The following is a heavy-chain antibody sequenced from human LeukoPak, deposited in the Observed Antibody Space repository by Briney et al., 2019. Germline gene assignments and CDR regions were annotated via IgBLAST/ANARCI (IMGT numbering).Heavy chain of an antibody. CDR3: ARCPSDANYFDY. Sequence: SETLSLTCTVSGGSFRNYYWTWIRQPAGKGLEWIGRFFNSSLKSRLTMALDTSKNQFSLKLTSVTAADTAVYYCARCPSDANYFDYWGQGILVTVSS. J-gene: IGHJ4*02. CDR1: GGSFRNYY. V-gene: IGHV4-4*07. CDR2: FF.